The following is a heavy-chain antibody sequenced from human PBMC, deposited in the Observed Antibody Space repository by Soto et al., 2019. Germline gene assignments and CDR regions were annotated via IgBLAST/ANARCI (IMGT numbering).Heavy chain of an antibody. D-gene: IGHD6-19*01. CDR3: ARQTSGWFGMDV. CDR1: GYSFTDYW. J-gene: IGHJ6*02. Sequence: PGESLKISCKASGYSFTDYWIGWVRQMPGKGLEWMGIIDPGDSETRYSPSFQGQVSISADKSVNIAYLQWGSLRASDTAMYYCARQTSGWFGMDVSAQGSTGTVSS. CDR2: IDPGDSET. V-gene: IGHV5-51*01.